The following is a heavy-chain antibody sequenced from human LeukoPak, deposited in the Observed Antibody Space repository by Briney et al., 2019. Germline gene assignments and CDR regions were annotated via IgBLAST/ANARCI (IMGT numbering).Heavy chain of an antibody. V-gene: IGHV3-23*01. Sequence: GGSLRLSCAASGFTFSSYAMSWVRQAPGKGLEWVSAISGSGGSTYYADSVKGRFTISRDNSKNTLYLQMNSLRAEDTAVYYCAKGSVLPTLFGVVIPYYYYYYMDVWGKGTTVTVSS. CDR3: AKGSVLPTLFGVVIPYYYYYYMDV. J-gene: IGHJ6*03. D-gene: IGHD3-3*01. CDR1: GFTFSSYA. CDR2: ISGSGGST.